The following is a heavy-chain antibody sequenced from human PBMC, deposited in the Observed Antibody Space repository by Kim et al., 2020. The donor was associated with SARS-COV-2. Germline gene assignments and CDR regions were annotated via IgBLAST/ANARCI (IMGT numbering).Heavy chain of an antibody. D-gene: IGHD1-1*01. J-gene: IGHJ4*02. CDR3: AKPDYWNYYFEY. CDR1: GFTFSNYA. V-gene: IGHV3-23*01. CDR2: ISGSGHST. Sequence: GGSLRLSCVASGFTFSNYAMSWVRQAPGKGLEWVSAISGSGHSTYFADSVKGRFTISRDNSKNTLYLQMNSLRVDDTAVYYCAKPDYWNYYFEYWGQGTLVTVSS.